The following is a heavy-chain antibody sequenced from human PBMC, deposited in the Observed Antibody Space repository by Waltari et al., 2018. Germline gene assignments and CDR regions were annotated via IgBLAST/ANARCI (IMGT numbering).Heavy chain of an antibody. Sequence: EVQLLESGGGLVQPGGSLRLSCAASGFTFSTYSMSWVRQVPGEGREWVSSMCGSGTGTYYADSAKGRFTISRDNSKNTLYLQMNSLRAEDTALYYCATFKGDYWGQGTLVTVSS. D-gene: IGHD3-16*01. CDR3: ATFKGDY. CDR2: MCGSGTGT. V-gene: IGHV3-23*01. J-gene: IGHJ4*02. CDR1: GFTFSTYS.